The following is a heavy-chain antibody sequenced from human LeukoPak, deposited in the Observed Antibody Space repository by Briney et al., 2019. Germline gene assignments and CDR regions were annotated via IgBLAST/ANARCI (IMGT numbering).Heavy chain of an antibody. CDR3: ARGWTGGDFEY. CDR2: MYQSGAT. CDR1: GDRINSGGYH. J-gene: IGHJ1*01. D-gene: IGHD1-14*01. Sequence: SETLSLTCAVSGDRINSGGYHWSWIRQPPGEGLEWIGYMYQSGATYYSPSLKSRVAISPDTSKNQFSLRLTSVTAADTAVYFCARGWTGGDFEYWGQGILVTVSS. V-gene: IGHV4-30-2*01.